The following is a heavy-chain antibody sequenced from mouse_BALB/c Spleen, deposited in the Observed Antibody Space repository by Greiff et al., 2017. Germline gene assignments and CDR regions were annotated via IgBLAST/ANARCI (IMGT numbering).Heavy chain of an antibody. V-gene: IGHV7-1*02. J-gene: IGHJ4*01. CDR1: GFTFSDFY. CDR2: SRNKANDYTT. CDR3: ARSLLRLRGAMDY. D-gene: IGHD1-2*01. Sequence: EVKVVESGGGLVQPGGSLRLSCATSGFTFSDFYMEWVRQPPGKRLEWIAASRNKANDYTTEYSASVKGRFIVSRDTSQSILYLQMNALRAEDTAIYYCARSLLRLRGAMDYWGQGTSVTVSS.